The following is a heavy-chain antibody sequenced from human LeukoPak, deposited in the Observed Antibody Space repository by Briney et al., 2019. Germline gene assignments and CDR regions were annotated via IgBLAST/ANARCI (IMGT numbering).Heavy chain of an antibody. Sequence: GESLKISCKGSGYSFTSYWIGWVLQMPGKSLEWMGIIYPGDSDTRYSPSFQSQVTISADKSISTAYLQWSSLQASDTDMYYCARGDCSSTSCPSYYYYGMDVWGQGTTVTVSS. CDR1: GYSFTSYW. CDR2: IYPGDSDT. CDR3: ARGDCSSTSCPSYYYYGMDV. J-gene: IGHJ6*02. D-gene: IGHD2-2*01. V-gene: IGHV5-51*01.